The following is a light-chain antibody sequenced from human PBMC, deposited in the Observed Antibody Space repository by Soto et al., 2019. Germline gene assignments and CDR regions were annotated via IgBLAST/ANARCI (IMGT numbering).Light chain of an antibody. CDR2: AAS. CDR1: QGLNSW. CDR3: QQGNDFPRT. V-gene: IGKV1-12*01. Sequence: DIKMTQSPSSVSASVGDRVTITCRASQGLNSWLTWYQQKPGRAPKLLIYAASNLESGVPSRFSGSGSGTEFALTISSLQPEDVATYYCQQGNDFPRTFGQGTKVEIK. J-gene: IGKJ1*01.